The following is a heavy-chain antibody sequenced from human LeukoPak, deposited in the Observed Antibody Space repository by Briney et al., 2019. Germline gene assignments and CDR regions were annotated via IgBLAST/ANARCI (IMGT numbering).Heavy chain of an antibody. CDR2: ISSSGSTI. CDR1: GFTFSSYS. CDR3: ARDYYDSSGYLGY. J-gene: IGHJ4*02. D-gene: IGHD3-22*01. V-gene: IGHV3-48*04. Sequence: PGGSLRLSCAASGFTFSSYSMNWVRQAPGKGLEWVSYISSSGSTIYYADSVKGRFTISRDNAKNSLYLQMNSLRAEDTAVYYCARDYYDSSGYLGYWGQGTLVTVSS.